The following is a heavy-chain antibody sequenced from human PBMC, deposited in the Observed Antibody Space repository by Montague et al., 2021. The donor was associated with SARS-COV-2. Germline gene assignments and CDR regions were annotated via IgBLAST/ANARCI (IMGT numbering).Heavy chain of an antibody. CDR3: ARDVYYDILTGYYNY. Sequence: SLRLSCAASEFTFTNYWMHWVRQVPGKGLVWVSRVGRLGSDTTYADSVKGRFTISRDNAKNTLYLQMNSLRAEDTAVYYCARDVYYDILTGYYNYWGQGTLVTVSS. V-gene: IGHV3-74*01. J-gene: IGHJ4*02. CDR1: EFTFTNYW. CDR2: VGRLGSDT. D-gene: IGHD3-9*01.